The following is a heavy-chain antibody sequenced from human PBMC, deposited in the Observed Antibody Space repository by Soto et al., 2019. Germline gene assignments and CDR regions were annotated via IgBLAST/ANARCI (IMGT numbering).Heavy chain of an antibody. V-gene: IGHV1-69*12. CDR2: IIPMFGTP. Sequence: QVQLVQSGAEVKKSGSSVKVSCKTSGITFSTHVFSWVRQAPGQGLEWMGGIIPMFGTPNYAQKFQGRVTITADESTNTTYMDLISLRSEDTAVYYCARGSDADAWGQGTKVTVSS. CDR1: GITFSTHV. D-gene: IGHD6-19*01. CDR3: ARGSDADA. J-gene: IGHJ6*02.